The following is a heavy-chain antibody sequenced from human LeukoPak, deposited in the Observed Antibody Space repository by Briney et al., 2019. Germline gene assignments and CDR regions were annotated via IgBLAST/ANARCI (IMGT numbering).Heavy chain of an antibody. J-gene: IGHJ4*02. CDR3: VRGGWELDY. CDR2: IKEDGTAK. CDR1: GFTVRDFW. V-gene: IGHV3-7*01. D-gene: IGHD4-23*01. Sequence: PGGSLRLSCAASGFTVRDFWMAWFRQAPGKGLEWVAHIKEDGTAKYYVDSVRGRFTISKDDDKNSLSLQMNSLRVEDMAVYYCVRGGWELDYWGQGTLVTVSS.